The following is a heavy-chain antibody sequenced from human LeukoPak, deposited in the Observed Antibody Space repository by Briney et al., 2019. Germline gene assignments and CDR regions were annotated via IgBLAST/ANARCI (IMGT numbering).Heavy chain of an antibody. J-gene: IGHJ4*02. Sequence: GGSLRLSCAASGFTFSDYSMNWVRQAPGKGLEWVSYISSSGSTIYYADSVKGRFTISRDNARNSLYLQMNSLRAEDTAVYYCARETDSTLFDYWGQGTLVIVSS. CDR3: ARETDSTLFDY. CDR2: ISSSGSTI. CDR1: GFTFSDYS. V-gene: IGHV3-48*04. D-gene: IGHD2-2*01.